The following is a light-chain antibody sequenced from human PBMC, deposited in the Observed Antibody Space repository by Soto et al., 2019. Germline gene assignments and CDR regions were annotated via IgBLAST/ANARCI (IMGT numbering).Light chain of an antibody. CDR2: KAS. V-gene: IGKV1-5*03. CDR3: QQYNSYPLT. CDR1: QSISSW. J-gene: IGKJ4*01. Sequence: DIQMTQSPSTLSASVGDRVTITCRASQSISSWLAWYQQKPGKAPKPLIYKASSLESGVPSRFSGSGSGTEFTLSISSLQPDDFATYYCQQYNSYPLTVGGGTKVEIK.